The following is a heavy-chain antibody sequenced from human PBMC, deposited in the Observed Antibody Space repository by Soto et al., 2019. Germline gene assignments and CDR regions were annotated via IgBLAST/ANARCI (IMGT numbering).Heavy chain of an antibody. CDR1: GFTVSSNY. V-gene: IGHV3-53*01. D-gene: IGHD3-10*01. CDR3: ARAAPYYGSGSYYYYYGMEV. Sequence: PXGALRLTFAASGFTVSSNYMSWVRQAPGKGLDWVSVIYSGGSTYYADSVKGRFTISRDNSKNTLYLQMNSLRAEDTAVYYCARAAPYYGSGSYYYYYGMEVWGQGTTVTVS. CDR2: IYSGGST. J-gene: IGHJ6*02.